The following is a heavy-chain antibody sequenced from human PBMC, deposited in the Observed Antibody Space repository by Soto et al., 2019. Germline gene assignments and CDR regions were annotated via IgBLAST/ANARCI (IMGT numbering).Heavy chain of an antibody. J-gene: IGHJ6*02. CDR1: GGSISSSSYY. D-gene: IGHD3-10*01. CDR2: IYYSGST. CDR3: ARGPGSGSYIVYYYYYGMDV. V-gene: IGHV4-39*01. Sequence: PSETLSLTCTVSGGSISSSSYYWGWIRQPPGKGLEWIGSIYYSGSTYYNPSLKSRVTISVDTSKNQFSLKLSSVTAADTAVYYCARGPGSGSYIVYYYYYGMDVWGQGTTVTV.